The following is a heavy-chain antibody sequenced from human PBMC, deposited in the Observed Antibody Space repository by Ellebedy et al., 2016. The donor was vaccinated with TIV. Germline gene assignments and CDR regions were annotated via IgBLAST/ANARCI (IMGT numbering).Heavy chain of an antibody. D-gene: IGHD6-19*01. CDR2: ISSVGSP. Sequence: GGSLRLSCAASGFTFSGFAISWVRQVPGKGLEWVSTISSVGSPNYADSVRGRFTISRDSSKDTLYLEMDSMRADDTAIYYCAKCRHSTGCLLDSWGQGTLVTVSS. CDR3: AKCRHSTGCLLDS. CDR1: GFTFSGFA. V-gene: IGHV3-23*01. J-gene: IGHJ4*02.